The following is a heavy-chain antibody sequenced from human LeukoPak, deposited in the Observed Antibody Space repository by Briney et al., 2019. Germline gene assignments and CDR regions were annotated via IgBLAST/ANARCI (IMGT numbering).Heavy chain of an antibody. V-gene: IGHV3-53*01. CDR3: ARDWDGYNRGFDY. J-gene: IGHJ4*02. CDR2: IYSGGST. D-gene: IGHD5-24*01. CDR1: GFTVSSNY. Sequence: PGGSLRLSCAASGFTVSSNYMSWVRQAPGKGLEWVSVIYSGGSTYYADSVKGRFTISRDNSKNTLYLQMNSLRAEDTAVYYCARDWDGYNRGFDYWGQGTLVTVSS.